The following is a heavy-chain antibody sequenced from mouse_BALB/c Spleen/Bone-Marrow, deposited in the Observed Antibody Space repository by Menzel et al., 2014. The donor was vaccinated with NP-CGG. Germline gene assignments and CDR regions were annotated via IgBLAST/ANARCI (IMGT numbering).Heavy chain of an antibody. J-gene: IGHJ3*01. Sequence: EVKLVESGGGLVQPGGSMKLSCVASGFTFSNYWMNWVRQSPEKGLEWVAEIRLKSHNHATRYAESVKGRFTISRDDSKSSVYLQMNNLRAEDTGIYYCTTGFAYRGQGTLVTVSA. V-gene: IGHV6-6*02. CDR2: IRLKSHNHAT. CDR1: GFTFSNYW. CDR3: TTGFAY.